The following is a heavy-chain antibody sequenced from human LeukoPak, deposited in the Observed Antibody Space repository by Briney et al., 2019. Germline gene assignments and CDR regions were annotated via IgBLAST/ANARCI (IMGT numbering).Heavy chain of an antibody. CDR3: ARAGGPTVTKYYFDY. CDR1: GYTFTGYY. CDR2: INPNSGGT. V-gene: IGHV1-2*06. Sequence: ASVKVSXKASGYTFTGYYMHWMRQAPGQGLEWMGRINPNSGGTNYAQKFQGRVTMTRDTSISTAYMELSRLRSDDTAVYYCARAGGPTVTKYYFDYWGQGTLVTVSS. J-gene: IGHJ4*02. D-gene: IGHD4-17*01.